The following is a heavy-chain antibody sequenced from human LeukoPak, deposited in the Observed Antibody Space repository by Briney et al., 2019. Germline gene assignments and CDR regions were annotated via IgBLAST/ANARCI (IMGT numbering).Heavy chain of an antibody. CDR1: GYTFTSYG. D-gene: IGHD7-27*01. CDR2: ISGYNDDT. Sequence: ASVKVSCKASGYTFTSYGISWVRQAPGQGLEWMGWISGYNDDTYYGHKFQGRVTMTTDTSTSTVYMELRSLRSDDTAVYFCARDSWALVNWGIPFDYWGQGTLVTVSS. J-gene: IGHJ4*02. CDR3: ARDSWALVNWGIPFDY. V-gene: IGHV1-18*01.